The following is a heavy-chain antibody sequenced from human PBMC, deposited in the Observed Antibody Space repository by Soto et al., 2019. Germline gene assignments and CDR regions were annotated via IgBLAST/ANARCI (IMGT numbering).Heavy chain of an antibody. J-gene: IGHJ4*02. CDR1: GDPFKNDI. CDR3: VRNSPLGNTFSGNDAIDY. D-gene: IGHD5-12*01. CDR2: VIPLLDIA. Sequence: QVQLVQSGAEVKKPGSSVKVSCKTSGDPFKNDIITWVRQAPGQGLEWMGRVIPLLDIAIYAQKFQGRVTITGGKSKSYGYMGMDSLRSGDTAVYYWVRNSPLGNTFSGNDAIDYWGQGTLVTVSS. V-gene: IGHV1-69*02.